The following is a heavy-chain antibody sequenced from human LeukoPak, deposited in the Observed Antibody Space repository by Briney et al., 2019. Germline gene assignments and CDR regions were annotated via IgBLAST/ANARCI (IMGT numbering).Heavy chain of an antibody. V-gene: IGHV3-23*01. Sequence: GGSLRLSCAASGFTFSSYSMNWVRQAPGKGLEWVSAISGSRGSTYYADSVKGRFTISRDNAKNTLYLQMNSLRAEDTAVYYCVRDWGYDSSGYWQKYFDTWGQGTLVTVSS. CDR2: ISGSRGST. D-gene: IGHD3-22*01. CDR1: GFTFSSYS. J-gene: IGHJ4*02. CDR3: VRDWGYDSSGYWQKYFDT.